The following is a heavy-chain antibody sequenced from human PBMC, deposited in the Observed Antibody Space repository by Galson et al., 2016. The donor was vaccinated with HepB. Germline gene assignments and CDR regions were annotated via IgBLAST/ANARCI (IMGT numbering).Heavy chain of an antibody. V-gene: IGHV3-66*01. CDR1: GLTVSRSY. Sequence: SLRLSCAASGLTVSRSYMSWVRQAPGKGLEWVSIVHSGGRTYYSDSVKGRFTISRGTSKNTLYLQMNSLRADDTAVYYCARDYAAYGDPARYYYFEKDVWGQGTTVTVSS. D-gene: IGHD4-17*01. CDR3: ARDYAAYGDPARYYYFEKDV. CDR2: VHSGGRT. J-gene: IGHJ6*02.